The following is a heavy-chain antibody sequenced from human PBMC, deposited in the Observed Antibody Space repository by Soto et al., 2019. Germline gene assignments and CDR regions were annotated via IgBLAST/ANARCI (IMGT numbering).Heavy chain of an antibody. D-gene: IGHD1-26*01. J-gene: IGHJ3*02. CDR3: ARDPSSGSYFDGAFDI. Sequence: QLQLQESGSGLVKPSQTLSLTCAVSGGSISSGGYSWSWIRQPPGKGPEWIGYIYHSGSTYYNPSLKSRVTISVDRSKNQFSLKLSSVTAADTAVYYCARDPSSGSYFDGAFDIWGQGTMVTVSS. V-gene: IGHV4-30-2*01. CDR1: GGSISSGGYS. CDR2: IYHSGST.